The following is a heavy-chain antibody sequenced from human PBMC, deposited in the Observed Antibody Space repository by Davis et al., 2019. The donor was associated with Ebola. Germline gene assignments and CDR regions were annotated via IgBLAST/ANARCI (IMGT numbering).Heavy chain of an antibody. Sequence: PGGSLRLSCAASGFTFSSYSMNWVRQAPGKGLEWVSSISSSSSYIYYADSVKGRFTISRDNAKNSLYLQMNSLRAEDTAVYYCARDLGYYDFWSGYYTYYYGMDVWGQGTTVTVPS. CDR3: ARDLGYYDFWSGYYTYYYGMDV. V-gene: IGHV3-21*01. J-gene: IGHJ6*02. CDR2: ISSSSSYI. CDR1: GFTFSSYS. D-gene: IGHD3-3*01.